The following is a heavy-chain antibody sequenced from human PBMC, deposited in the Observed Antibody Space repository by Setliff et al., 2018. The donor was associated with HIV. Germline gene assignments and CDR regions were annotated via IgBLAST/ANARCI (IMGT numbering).Heavy chain of an antibody. CDR1: GGSIKSSSYY. CDR2: IYYSGNT. Sequence: SETLSLTCTVSGGSIKSSSYYWGWIRQPPGKGLEWIGSIYYSGNTYYNPSLKSRVTISEDTSRNQFSLRLSSVTAADTAIYYCARVPTSSWYVTTQRTKEYFHHWGQGTLVTVPQ. J-gene: IGHJ1*01. D-gene: IGHD6-13*01. CDR3: ARVPTSSWYVTTQRTKEYFHH. V-gene: IGHV4-39*07.